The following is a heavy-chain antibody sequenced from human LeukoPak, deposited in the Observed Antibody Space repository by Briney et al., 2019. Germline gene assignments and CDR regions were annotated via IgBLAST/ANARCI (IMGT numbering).Heavy chain of an antibody. CDR2: IYTSGST. J-gene: IGHJ4*02. D-gene: IGHD6-6*01. V-gene: IGHV4-61*02. Sequence: SETLSLTCTVSGGSISSGSYYWSWIRQPAGKGLEWIGRIYTSGSTNYNPSLKSRVTISVDTSKNQFSLKLSSVTAADTAVYYCVRTFFGYSSSAVGDWGQGTLVTVSS. CDR3: VRTFFGYSSSAVGD. CDR1: GGSISSGSYY.